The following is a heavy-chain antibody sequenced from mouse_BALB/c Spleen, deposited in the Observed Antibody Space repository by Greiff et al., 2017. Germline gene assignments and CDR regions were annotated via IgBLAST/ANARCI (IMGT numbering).Heavy chain of an antibody. Sequence: VQVVESGPGLVAPSQSLSITCTVSGFSLTGYGVNWVRQPPGKGLEWLGMIWGGGSTDYNSALKSRLSISKDNSKSQVFLKMNSLQTDDTAMYYCARKEKSYAMDYWGQGTSVTVSS. CDR3: ARKEKSYAMDY. V-gene: IGHV2-6-7*01. J-gene: IGHJ4*01. CDR2: IWGGGST. CDR1: GFSLTGYG.